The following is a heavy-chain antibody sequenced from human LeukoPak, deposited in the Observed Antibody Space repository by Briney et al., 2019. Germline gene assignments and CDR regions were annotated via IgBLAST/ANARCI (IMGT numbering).Heavy chain of an antibody. CDR2: IVPIFGTA. J-gene: IGHJ4*02. CDR1: GGTFSSYA. Sequence: SVTVSCTASGGTFSSYAISWVRQAPGQGLEWMGGIVPIFGTANYAQKFQGRVTITADESTSTAYMELISLRSEDTAVYYCATADKFSNWYVFDYWGQGTLVTVSS. CDR3: ATADKFSNWYVFDY. V-gene: IGHV1-69*13. D-gene: IGHD6-13*01.